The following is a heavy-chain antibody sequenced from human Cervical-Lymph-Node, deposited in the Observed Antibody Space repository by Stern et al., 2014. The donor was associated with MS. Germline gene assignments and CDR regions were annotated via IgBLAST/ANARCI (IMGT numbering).Heavy chain of an antibody. CDR1: GGTFSSYA. Sequence: QVQLVQSGAEVKKPGSSVKVSRKASGGTFSSYAINWVRQAPGQGLEWMGGIIPLFGTANYAQKFQGRVTITADESTSTAYLALSSLRSEDTAVYYCARGSTVVTDYFDYWGQGTLVTVSS. V-gene: IGHV1-69*01. J-gene: IGHJ4*02. D-gene: IGHD4-23*01. CDR3: ARGSTVVTDYFDY. CDR2: IIPLFGTA.